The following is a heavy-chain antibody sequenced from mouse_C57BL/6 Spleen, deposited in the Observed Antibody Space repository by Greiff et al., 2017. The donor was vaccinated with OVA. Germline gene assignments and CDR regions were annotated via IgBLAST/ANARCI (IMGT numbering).Heavy chain of an antibody. Sequence: EVKLQESGPGLVKPSQSLSLTCSVTGYSITSGYYWNWIRQFPGNKLEWMGYISYDGSNNYNPSLKNRISITRDTSKNQFFLKLNSVTTEDTATYYCARGGSGPFAYWGQGTLVTVSA. CDR1: GYSITSGYY. J-gene: IGHJ3*01. V-gene: IGHV3-6*01. CDR3: ARGGSGPFAY. CDR2: ISYDGSN. D-gene: IGHD3-2*02.